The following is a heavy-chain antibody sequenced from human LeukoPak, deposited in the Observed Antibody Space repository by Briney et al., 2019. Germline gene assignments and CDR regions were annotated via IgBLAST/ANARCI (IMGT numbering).Heavy chain of an antibody. CDR2: IYYSGGT. V-gene: IGHV4-61*01. Sequence: SETLSLTCTVSGGSVSSGSYYWSWIRQPPGKGLEWIGYIYYSGGTNYNPSLKSRVTISVDTSKNQFSLKLSSVTAADTAVYYCARASGHYYYYYGMDVWGQGTTVTVSS. D-gene: IGHD3-10*01. CDR1: GGSVSSGSYY. CDR3: ARASGHYYYYYGMDV. J-gene: IGHJ6*02.